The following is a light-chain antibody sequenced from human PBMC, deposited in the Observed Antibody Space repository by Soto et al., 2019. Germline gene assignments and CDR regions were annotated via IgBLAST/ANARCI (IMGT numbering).Light chain of an antibody. CDR3: CSYAGSYTYV. CDR2: AVN. J-gene: IGLJ1*01. Sequence: QSALTQPRSVSGSPGQSVTISCTGTSSDVGGYNYVSWYQQHPGKAPKFMIYAVNARPSGVPDRFSGSKSGNTASLTISGLQAEDEADYYCCSYAGSYTYVFGTGTKLTVL. V-gene: IGLV2-11*01. CDR1: SSDVGGYNY.